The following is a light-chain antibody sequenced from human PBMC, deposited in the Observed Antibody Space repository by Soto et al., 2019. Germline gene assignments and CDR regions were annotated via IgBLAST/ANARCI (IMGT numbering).Light chain of an antibody. CDR2: DNN. J-gene: IGLJ1*01. CDR1: SSNIGYNY. Sequence: QSVLTQPPSVSAAPGQKVTISCSGSSSNIGYNYVSWYQQVPGTAPKLLIYDNNKRPSGIPDRFSGSKSGTSATLGITGLQTGDEADYYCGAWDSSLSAYVFGTGTKVTVL. CDR3: GAWDSSLSAYV. V-gene: IGLV1-51*01.